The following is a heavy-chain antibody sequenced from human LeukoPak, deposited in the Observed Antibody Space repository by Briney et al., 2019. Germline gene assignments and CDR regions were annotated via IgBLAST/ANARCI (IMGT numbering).Heavy chain of an antibody. J-gene: IGHJ4*02. D-gene: IGHD6-19*01. CDR3: AREDSGIAVDY. CDR2: INPNSGGT. Sequence: ASVTVSCKASGYTFTGYYMHWVRQVPGQGLGWMGWINPNSGGTNYAQKFQGRVTMTRDTSISTAYMELSRLRSDDTAVYYCAREDSGIAVDYWGQGTLVTVSS. CDR1: GYTFTGYY. V-gene: IGHV1-2*02.